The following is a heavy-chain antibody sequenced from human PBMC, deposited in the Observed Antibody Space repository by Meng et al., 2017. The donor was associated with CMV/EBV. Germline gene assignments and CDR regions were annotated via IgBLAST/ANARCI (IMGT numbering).Heavy chain of an antibody. CDR1: GDSVSSNSAA. CDR2: TYYRSKWYN. CDR3: AREAPIGITIFGVVINPLDY. D-gene: IGHD3-3*01. J-gene: IGHJ4*02. Sequence: SCAISGDSVSSNSAAWNWVRQSPSRGLEWLGRTYYRSKWYNDHAVSVKSRITINPDTSKNQFSLQLNSVTPEDTAVYYCAREAPIGITIFGVVINPLDYWGQGTLVTVSS. V-gene: IGHV6-1*01.